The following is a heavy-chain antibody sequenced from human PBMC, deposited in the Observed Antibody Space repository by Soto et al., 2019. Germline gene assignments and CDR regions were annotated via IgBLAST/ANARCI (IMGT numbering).Heavy chain of an antibody. CDR3: AKTDGSGSYYYYMDV. Sequence: EVQLLESGGGLVQPGGSLRLSCAASGFTFSSYAMSWVRQAPGKGLEWVSAISGSGGSTYYADSVKGRFAISRDNSKNTLYLQMNSLRAEDTAVYYCAKTDGSGSYYYYMDVWGKGTTVTVSS. D-gene: IGHD3-10*01. CDR2: ISGSGGST. CDR1: GFTFSSYA. V-gene: IGHV3-23*01. J-gene: IGHJ6*03.